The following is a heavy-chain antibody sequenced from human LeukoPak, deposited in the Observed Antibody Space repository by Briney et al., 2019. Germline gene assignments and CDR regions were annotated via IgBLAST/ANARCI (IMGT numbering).Heavy chain of an antibody. CDR1: GSTFSSYA. J-gene: IGHJ4*02. V-gene: IGHV3-23*01. CDR2: ITDSGGST. D-gene: IGHD3-22*01. CDR3: AKHSSGGLYYFDN. Sequence: PGGSLRLSCAASGSTFSSYAMSWVRQAPGKGLEWVSVITDSGGSTYYADSVKGRFTISRDNSKNTLYLQMNSLRAEDTAVYYCAKHSSGGLYYFDNWGQGTLVTVSS.